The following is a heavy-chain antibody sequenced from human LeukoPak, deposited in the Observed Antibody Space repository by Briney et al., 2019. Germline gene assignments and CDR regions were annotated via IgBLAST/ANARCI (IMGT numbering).Heavy chain of an antibody. Sequence: GGSLRLSCAASGLSFSSFAMSWDRQGPARGLEWVSSIRGNGDTFYADSVKGRFTLSSDSSTNTVYFQLNNLRVEDTAIYYCARASWVSSTDAVRWGQGTLVTVSS. CDR2: IRGNGDT. D-gene: IGHD3-16*01. V-gene: IGHV3-23*01. CDR1: GLSFSSFA. J-gene: IGHJ4*02. CDR3: ARASWVSSTDAVR.